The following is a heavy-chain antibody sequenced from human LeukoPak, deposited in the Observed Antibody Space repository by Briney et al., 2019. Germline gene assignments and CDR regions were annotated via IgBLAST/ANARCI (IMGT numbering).Heavy chain of an antibody. Sequence: PSETLSLTCAVYGGSFSGYYWSWIRQPPGKGLEWIGEINHSGSTNYNPSLKSRVTISVDTSKNQFSLKLSSVTAADTAVYYCARGVVDYVWGSYRPHTNYGMDVWGQGTTVTVSS. CDR1: GGSFSGYY. CDR2: INHSGST. V-gene: IGHV4-34*01. CDR3: ARGVVDYVWGSYRPHTNYGMDV. D-gene: IGHD3-16*01. J-gene: IGHJ6*02.